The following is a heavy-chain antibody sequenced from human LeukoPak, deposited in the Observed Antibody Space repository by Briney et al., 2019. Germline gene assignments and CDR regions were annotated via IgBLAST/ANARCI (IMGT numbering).Heavy chain of an antibody. Sequence: SGTLSLTCSVSGGSISNYYWSWIRQPPGKGLEWIGYIYNSVRTNYNPSLRSRVTISADTSKNQFYLKLTSVTAADTAVYYCARGYFYWGQGTLVTVSS. J-gene: IGHJ4*02. CDR3: ARGYFY. V-gene: IGHV4-59*01. D-gene: IGHD1-1*01. CDR1: GGSISNYY. CDR2: IYNSVRT.